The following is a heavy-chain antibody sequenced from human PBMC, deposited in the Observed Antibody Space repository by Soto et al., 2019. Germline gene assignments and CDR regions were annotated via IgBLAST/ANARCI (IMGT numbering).Heavy chain of an antibody. CDR1: GGSFSGYY. CDR2: INHSGST. V-gene: IGHV4-34*01. J-gene: IGHJ6*02. D-gene: IGHD1-26*01. CDR3: AGPGPRVGAYYYYGMDV. Sequence: NPSETLSLTCAVYGGSFSGYYWSWIRQPPGKGLEWIGEINHSGSTNYNPSLKSRVTIPVDTSKNQFSLKLSSVTAADTAVYYCAGPGPRVGAYYYYGMDVWGQGTTVTVSS.